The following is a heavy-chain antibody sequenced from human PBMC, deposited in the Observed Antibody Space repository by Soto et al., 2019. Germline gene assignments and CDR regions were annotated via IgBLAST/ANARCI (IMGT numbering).Heavy chain of an antibody. D-gene: IGHD2-15*01. CDR3: ARGGAISRCSGGSCYSYYYGMDV. CDR2: IWYDGSNK. Sequence: QVQLVESGGGVVQPGRSLRLSCAASGFTFSSYGMHWVRQAPGKGLEWVAVIWYDGSNKYYADSVKGRFTISRDNSKNTLYLQMSSLRAEDKAVYYCARGGAISRCSGGSCYSYYYGMDVWGQGTTVTVSS. J-gene: IGHJ6*02. CDR1: GFTFSSYG. V-gene: IGHV3-33*01.